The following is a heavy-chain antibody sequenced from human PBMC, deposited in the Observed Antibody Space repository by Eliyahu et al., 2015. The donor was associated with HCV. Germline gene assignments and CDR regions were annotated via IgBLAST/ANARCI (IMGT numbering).Heavy chain of an antibody. V-gene: IGHV3-30*18. J-gene: IGHJ4*02. Sequence: QVQLVESGGGVVQPGRSLRLSCAASGFTFSXXGXHWVRXXPGKGLGWVAVISYDGSNKYYADSVKGRFTISRDNSKNTLYLQMNSLRAEDTAVYYCAKDHIAAAGTELPLLPRRVSHGYFDYWGQGTLVTVSS. CDR1: GFTFSXXG. D-gene: IGHD6-13*01. CDR3: AKDHIAAAGTELPLLPRRVSHGYFDY. CDR2: ISYDGSNK.